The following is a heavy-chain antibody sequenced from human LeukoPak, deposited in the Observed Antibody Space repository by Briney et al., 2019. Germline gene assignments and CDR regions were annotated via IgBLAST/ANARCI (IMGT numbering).Heavy chain of an antibody. D-gene: IGHD3-10*02. J-gene: IGHJ6*04. CDR1: GFTFSSYE. CDR2: ISSSGSTI. Sequence: GGSLRLSCAASGFTFSSYEMNWVRQAPGKGLEWVSYISSSGSTIYYADSVKGRFTISRDNAKNSLYLQMNSLRAEDTAVYYCAEHGITMIGGVWGKGTAVTISS. CDR3: AEHGITMIGGV. V-gene: IGHV3-48*03.